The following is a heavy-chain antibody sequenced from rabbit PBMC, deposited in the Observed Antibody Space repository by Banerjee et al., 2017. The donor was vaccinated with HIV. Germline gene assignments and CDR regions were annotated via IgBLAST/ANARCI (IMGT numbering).Heavy chain of an antibody. D-gene: IGHD8-1*01. J-gene: IGHJ4*01. V-gene: IGHV1S45*01. CDR2: IYAGNSDIT. Sequence: QEQLEESGGDLVKPEGSLTLTCTASGFSFSSGYWICWVRQAPGKGLEWIACIYAGNSDITYYASWAKGRFTMSKTSSTTVTLQMTSLTAADTATYFCARSAGSSYDTFMDYFNLWGPGTLVTVS. CDR3: ARSAGSSYDTFMDYFNL. CDR1: GFSFSSGYW.